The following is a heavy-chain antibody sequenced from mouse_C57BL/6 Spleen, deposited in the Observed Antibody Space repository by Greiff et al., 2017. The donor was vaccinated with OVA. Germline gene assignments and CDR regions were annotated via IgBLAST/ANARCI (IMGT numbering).Heavy chain of an antibody. V-gene: IGHV1-7*01. CDR2: INPSSGYT. CDR1: GYTFTSYW. CDR3: ARNAWFAY. Sequence: QVQLQQSGAELAKPGASVKLSCKASGYTFTSYWMHWVKQRPGQGLEWIGYINPSSGYTKYNQKFKDKATLTADKSYSTAYMQLSSLTYEDSAVYYCARNAWFAYWGQGTLVTVSA. J-gene: IGHJ3*01.